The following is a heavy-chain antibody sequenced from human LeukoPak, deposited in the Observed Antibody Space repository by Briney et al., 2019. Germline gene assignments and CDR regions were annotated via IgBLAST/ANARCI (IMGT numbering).Heavy chain of an antibody. CDR3: ARDGHYYDSSGYYLYYGMDV. Sequence: PGGFLRLSCAASGFTFSSYSMNWVRQAPGKGLEGVSSISSSSSYIYYADSVKGRFTISRDNAKNSLYLQMNSLRAEDTAVYYCARDGHYYDSSGYYLYYGMDVWGQGTTVTVSS. CDR1: GFTFSSYS. V-gene: IGHV3-21*01. CDR2: ISSSSSYI. D-gene: IGHD3-22*01. J-gene: IGHJ6*02.